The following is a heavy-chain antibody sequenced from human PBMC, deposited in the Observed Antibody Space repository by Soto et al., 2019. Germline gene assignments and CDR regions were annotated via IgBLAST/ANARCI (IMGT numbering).Heavy chain of an antibody. CDR2: TYYRSKWYN. J-gene: IGHJ4*02. CDR1: GDSVSSNSAA. D-gene: IGHD3-3*01. Sequence: QVQLQQSGPGLVKPSQTLSLTCAISGDSVSSNSAAWNWIRQSPSRGLEWLGRTYYRSKWYNHYAVSVKSRITINPDPSKNQFSLQLNSVTAEDTAVYYCARDREIFGVVTLDYWGQGTLVTVSS. CDR3: ARDREIFGVVTLDY. V-gene: IGHV6-1*01.